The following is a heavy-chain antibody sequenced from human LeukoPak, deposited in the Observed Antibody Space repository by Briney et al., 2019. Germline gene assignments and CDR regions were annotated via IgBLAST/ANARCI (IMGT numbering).Heavy chain of an antibody. CDR2: IYHTGST. D-gene: IGHD6-19*01. J-gene: IGHJ4*02. CDR3: ARDTRSGARAYDY. CDR1: GDSISSGYY. V-gene: IGHV4-38-2*02. Sequence: SETLSLTCTVSGDSISSGYYWGWIRQPPGKGPEWVGDIYHTGSTHYSPSLKSRVTMSVDTSKNQFSLKLSSVTAADTAVYYCARDTRSGARAYDYWGQGTLVTVSS.